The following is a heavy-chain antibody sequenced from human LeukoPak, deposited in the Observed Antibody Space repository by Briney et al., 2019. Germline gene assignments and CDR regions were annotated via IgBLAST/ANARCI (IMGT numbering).Heavy chain of an antibody. Sequence: GGSLRLSCAASGFTFSTYTMYWVRHPPGKRLEWVSIIGNNGGGIHYADSVKGRFTISRDNFKNALYLQMNSLRVEDTAVYYCAIDPNWGTHSWGQGVLVTVSS. D-gene: IGHD7-27*01. J-gene: IGHJ4*02. V-gene: IGHV3-23*01. CDR1: GFTFSTYT. CDR2: IGNNGGGI. CDR3: AIDPNWGTHS.